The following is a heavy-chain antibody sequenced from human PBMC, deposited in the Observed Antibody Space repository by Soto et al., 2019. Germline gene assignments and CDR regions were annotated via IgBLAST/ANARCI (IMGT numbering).Heavy chain of an antibody. D-gene: IGHD3-3*01. V-gene: IGHV5-51*01. CDR3: ARRGGDDFWSAYYTDY. J-gene: IGHJ4*02. CDR1: GYTFTRYW. Sequence: PGESLKISCEGSGYTFTRYWIVWVRQMPGKGLEYMGTINPGDSDTRYSPSFQGQVTISADKSISTAYLQWSGLKASDTAMYHCARRGGDDFWSAYYTDYWGQGTQVTVSS. CDR2: INPGDSDT.